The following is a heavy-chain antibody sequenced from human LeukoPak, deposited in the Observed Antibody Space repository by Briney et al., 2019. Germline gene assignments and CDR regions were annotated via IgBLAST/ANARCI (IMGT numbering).Heavy chain of an antibody. CDR2: IIPLLGIT. V-gene: IGHV1-69*04. CDR3: ARARSRITFGGIRHAFDI. CDR1: GGTFSSYA. Sequence: GSSVKVSCKASGGTFSSYAMNWVRQAPGQGLEWVARIIPLLGITNHAQKLQGRVTVTADTSTNTAYMELTSLISDDTAVYYCARARSRITFGGIRHAFDIWGQGTVVTVSS. J-gene: IGHJ3*02. D-gene: IGHD3-16*01.